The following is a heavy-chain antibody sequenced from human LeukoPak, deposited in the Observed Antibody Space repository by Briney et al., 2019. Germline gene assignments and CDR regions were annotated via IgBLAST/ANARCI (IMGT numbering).Heavy chain of an antibody. CDR3: ARDQTYDFWSGYLDAFDI. Sequence: SSETLSLTCTVSGGSISSYYWSWIRQPAGRGLEWIGRIYTSGSTNYNPSLKSRVTISVDTSKNQFSLKLSSVTAADTAVYYCARDQTYDFWSGYLDAFDIWGQGTMVTVSS. CDR1: GGSISSYY. V-gene: IGHV4-4*07. CDR2: IYTSGST. J-gene: IGHJ3*02. D-gene: IGHD3-3*01.